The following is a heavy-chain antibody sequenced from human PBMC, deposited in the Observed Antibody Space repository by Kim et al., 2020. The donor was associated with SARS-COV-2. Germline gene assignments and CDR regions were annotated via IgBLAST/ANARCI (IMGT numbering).Heavy chain of an antibody. J-gene: IGHJ6*02. Sequence: GGSLRLSCAASGFTFSDYGMSWVRQPLGKGLGWVSTISGSGDSTFFTDSVKGRFTISRDNSKNTVYLQLNSLRAEDTAVYYCARFSVRGDWPNLVFYSYGMDVWGQGTTVTVSS. V-gene: IGHV3-23*01. D-gene: IGHD2-21*02. CDR2: ISGSGDST. CDR3: ARFSVRGDWPNLVFYSYGMDV. CDR1: GFTFSDYG.